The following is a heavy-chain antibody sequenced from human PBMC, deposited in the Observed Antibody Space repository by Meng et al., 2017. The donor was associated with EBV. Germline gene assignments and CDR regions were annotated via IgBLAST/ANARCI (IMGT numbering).Heavy chain of an antibody. D-gene: IGHD6-13*01. CDR1: GNTLTSYY. Sequence: QVPLVQFGAEVKKPGASVKVSCKASGNTLTSYYMHWVRQAPGPGLEWMGIINPSGGSTSYAQKFQGRVTMTRDTSTSTVYMELSSLRSEDTAVYYCARNGIAAWGWFDPWGQGTLVTVSS. CDR3: ARNGIAAWGWFDP. CDR2: INPSGGST. V-gene: IGHV1-46*01. J-gene: IGHJ5*02.